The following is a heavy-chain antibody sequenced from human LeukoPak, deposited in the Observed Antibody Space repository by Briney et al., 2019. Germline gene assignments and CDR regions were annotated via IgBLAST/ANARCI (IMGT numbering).Heavy chain of an antibody. Sequence: PSETLSLTCTVSGGSISSYYWSWIRQPPGKGLEWIGYIYYSGSTNYNSSLKSRVTISVDTPKNQFSLKLSSVTAADTAVYYCARVGLYDSSGYRNWYLDLWGRGTLVTVSS. J-gene: IGHJ2*01. CDR3: ARVGLYDSSGYRNWYLDL. CDR2: IYYSGST. CDR1: GGSISSYY. D-gene: IGHD3-22*01. V-gene: IGHV4-59*01.